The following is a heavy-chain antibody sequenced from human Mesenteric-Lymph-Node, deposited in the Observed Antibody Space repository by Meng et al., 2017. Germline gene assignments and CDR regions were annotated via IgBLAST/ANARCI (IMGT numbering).Heavy chain of an antibody. CDR3: ARGGYYDFWRGSATSAYFDY. V-gene: IGHV1-46*01. CDR1: GYTFTSYY. Sequence: ASVKVSCKASGYTFTSYYMHWVRQAPGQGLEWMGIINPSGGSTSYAQKFQGRVTMTRDTSTSTVYMELSSLRSEDTAVYYCARGGYYDFWRGSATSAYFDYWGKGTLVTV. D-gene: IGHD3-3*01. J-gene: IGHJ4*02. CDR2: INPSGGST.